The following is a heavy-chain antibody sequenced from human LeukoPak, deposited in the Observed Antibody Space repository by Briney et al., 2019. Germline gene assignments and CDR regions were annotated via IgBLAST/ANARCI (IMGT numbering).Heavy chain of an antibody. J-gene: IGHJ4*02. CDR2: IYWNDGK. CDR1: GFSLSTSGVG. V-gene: IGHV2-5*01. CDR3: AHSDKYRLPFDY. Sequence: SGPTLVEPTQTLTLTCTFSGFSLSTSGVGVGWIRQPPGKALEWLALIYWNDGKRYSPSLKSRLTITKDTSKNQVVLTMTNMDPVDTATYYCAHSDKYRLPFDYWGQGTLVTVSS. D-gene: IGHD2-2*01.